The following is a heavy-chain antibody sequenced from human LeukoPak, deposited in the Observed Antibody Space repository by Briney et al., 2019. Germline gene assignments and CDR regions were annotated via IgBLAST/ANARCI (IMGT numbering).Heavy chain of an antibody. CDR3: ARVAYNWNYEVPNYYYYMDV. D-gene: IGHD1-7*01. CDR2: MNPKSGNT. CDR1: GYTFTSYD. V-gene: IGHV1-8*03. Sequence: ASVKVSCKASGYTFTSYDINWVRQVTGQGLEWMGWMNPKSGNTGYAQKFQGRVTITRNTSISTAYMELSSLRSEDTAVYYCARVAYNWNYEVPNYYYYMDVWGKGTTVTVSS. J-gene: IGHJ6*03.